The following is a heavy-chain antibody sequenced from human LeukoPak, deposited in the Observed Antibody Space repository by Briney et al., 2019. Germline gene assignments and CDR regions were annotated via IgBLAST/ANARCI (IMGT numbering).Heavy chain of an antibody. CDR2: LNEDGSRR. D-gene: IGHD3-16*01. CDR1: GFTFSSYW. CDR3: GKKIDYGGVFFYFDY. Sequence: GGSLRLSCAASGFTFSSYWMSWVRQTPGKGLEWVANLNEDGSRRYYLDSVKGRFTISRDNARSLMYLQMSGLSAEDTALYYCGKKIDYGGVFFYFDYWGRGTPVPV. V-gene: IGHV3-7*03. J-gene: IGHJ4*02.